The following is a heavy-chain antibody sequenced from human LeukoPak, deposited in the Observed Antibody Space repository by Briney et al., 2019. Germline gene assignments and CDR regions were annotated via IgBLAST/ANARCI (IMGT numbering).Heavy chain of an antibody. J-gene: IGHJ4*02. CDR1: GFSFSSYT. Sequence: PGGSLRLSCVASGFSFSSYTMSWVRQAPGKGLEWVAKMKEDGSDIHYVDSVKGRFTICGDNAKNSLCLQMSSLRVEDTAVYYCARGGARYLDSWGQGILVTVYS. V-gene: IGHV3-7*01. CDR3: ARGGARYLDS. CDR2: MKEDGSDI. D-gene: IGHD3-9*01.